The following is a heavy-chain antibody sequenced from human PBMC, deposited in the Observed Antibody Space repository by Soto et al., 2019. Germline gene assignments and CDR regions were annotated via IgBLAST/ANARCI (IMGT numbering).Heavy chain of an antibody. CDR1: GFTFSSYA. CDR2: ISGSGGST. Sequence: GGSLRLSCAASGFTFSSYAMSWVRQAPGKGLEWVSAISGSGGSTYYADSMKGRFTISRDNSKNTLYLQMNSLRAEDTAVYYCANARIAVVESYYFDYWGQGTLVTVSS. J-gene: IGHJ4*02. V-gene: IGHV3-23*01. CDR3: ANARIAVVESYYFDY. D-gene: IGHD6-19*01.